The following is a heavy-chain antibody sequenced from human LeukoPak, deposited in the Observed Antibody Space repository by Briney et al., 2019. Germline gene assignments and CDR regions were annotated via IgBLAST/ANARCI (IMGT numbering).Heavy chain of an antibody. CDR2: ISFSGSYI. V-gene: IGHV3-21*01. D-gene: IGHD3-10*02. CDR3: AELGITMIGGV. CDR1: GFTFSSYS. J-gene: IGHJ6*04. Sequence: PGGSLRLSCAASGFTFSSYSMNWVRQAPGKGLEWVSSISFSGSYIYYADSVKGRFTVSRDNAKNSLYLQMNSLRAEDTAVYYCAELGITMIGGVWGKGTTVTISS.